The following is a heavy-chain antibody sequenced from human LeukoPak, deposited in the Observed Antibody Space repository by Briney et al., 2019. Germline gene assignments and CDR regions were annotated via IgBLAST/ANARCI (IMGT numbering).Heavy chain of an antibody. J-gene: IGHJ3*02. D-gene: IGHD3-22*01. V-gene: IGHV3-21*01. CDR2: ISSSSSYI. Sequence: PGGSLRLSCAASGSTFSSYSMNWVRQAPGKGLEWVSSISSSSSYIYYADSVKGRFTISRDNAKNSLYLQMNSLRAEDTAVYYCARDLSRYYDSSGYYSPRNAFDIWGQGTMVTVSS. CDR1: GSTFSSYS. CDR3: ARDLSRYYDSSGYYSPRNAFDI.